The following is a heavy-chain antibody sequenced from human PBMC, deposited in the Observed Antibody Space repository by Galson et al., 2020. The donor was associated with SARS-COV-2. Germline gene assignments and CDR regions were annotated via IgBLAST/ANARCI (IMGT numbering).Heavy chain of an antibody. J-gene: IGHJ5*02. CDR1: GFTFSSYE. CDR2: MSSSGSTT. Sequence: GESLKISCAASGFTFSSYEMNWVRQAPGKGLEWVSYMSSSGSTTYYADSVKGRLTMSRDSAKNLVYLQMNSLRDEDTAVYYCARGLFWSDYDAGGASGPHFDPWGQGSLVAVSS. V-gene: IGHV3-48*03. CDR3: ARGLFWSDYDAGGASGPHFDP. D-gene: IGHD3-3*01.